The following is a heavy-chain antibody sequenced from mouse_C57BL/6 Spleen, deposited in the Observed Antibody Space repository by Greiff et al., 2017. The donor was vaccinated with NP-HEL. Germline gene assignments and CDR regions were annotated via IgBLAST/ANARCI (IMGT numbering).Heavy chain of an antibody. V-gene: IGHV1-18*01. Sequence: VQLKQSGPELVKPGASVKIPCKASGYTFTDYNMDWVKQSHGKSLEWIGDINPNNGGTIYNQKFKGKATLTVDKSSSTAYMELRSLTSEDTAVYYCARRDYDYYYFDYWGQGTTLTVSS. D-gene: IGHD2-4*01. CDR3: ARRDYDYYYFDY. CDR2: INPNNGGT. J-gene: IGHJ2*01. CDR1: GYTFTDYN.